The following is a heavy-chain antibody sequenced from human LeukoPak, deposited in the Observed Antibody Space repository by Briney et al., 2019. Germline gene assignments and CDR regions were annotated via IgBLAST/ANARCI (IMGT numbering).Heavy chain of an antibody. Sequence: ASVKVSCKASGYTFTGYYMHWVRQAPGQGLEWMRWINPNSGGTNYAQKFQGRVTMTRDTSISTAHMELSRLRSDDTAVYYCARDSRPIFEWQQLGGDYWGQGTLVTVSS. J-gene: IGHJ4*02. CDR3: ARDSRPIFEWQQLGGDY. V-gene: IGHV1-2*02. CDR2: INPNSGGT. CDR1: GYTFTGYY. D-gene: IGHD6-13*01.